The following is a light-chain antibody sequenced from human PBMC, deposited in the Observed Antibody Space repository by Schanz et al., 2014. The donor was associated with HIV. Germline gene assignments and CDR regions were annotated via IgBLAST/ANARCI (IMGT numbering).Light chain of an antibody. V-gene: IGKV1-5*03. CDR3: IQYNDDVYT. CDR2: VAS. CDR1: QSISGR. Sequence: DIQMTQSPSTLSASVGDRITLTCRASQSISGRLAWYQQKPGEALNLLISVASTLEFGVPPRFSGSGSGTEFTITISSSQPGDFATYYCIQYNDDVYTFGQGTKLEIK. J-gene: IGKJ2*01.